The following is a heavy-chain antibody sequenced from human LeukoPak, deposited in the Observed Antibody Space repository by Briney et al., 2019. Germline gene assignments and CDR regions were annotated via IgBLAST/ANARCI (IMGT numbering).Heavy chain of an antibody. CDR3: ARADSGTMGAVDY. V-gene: IGHV1-69*05. Sequence: SVKGSCKASGSTFSSYSISWVRQAPGQGVEWMGGIIPIFGTANYAQKFQGRVTITTDESTSTAYMELSSLRSEDTAVYYCARADSGTMGAVDYWGQGTLVTVSS. CDR1: GSTFSSYS. CDR2: IIPIFGTA. J-gene: IGHJ4*02. D-gene: IGHD1-7*01.